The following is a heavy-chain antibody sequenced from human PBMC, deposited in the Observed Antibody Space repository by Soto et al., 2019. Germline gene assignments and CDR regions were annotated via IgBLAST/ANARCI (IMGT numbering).Heavy chain of an antibody. CDR3: ARGGGRGVVDY. Sequence: QLQLQESGPGLVKPSETLSLTCTVSGGSISSSSYYWGWIRQPPGKGLEWIGSIYYSGSTYYNPSLKSRVTISVDTSKNQFSLKLSSVTAADTAVYYCARGGGRGVVDYWGQGTLVTVSS. D-gene: IGHD3-16*01. CDR2: IYYSGST. V-gene: IGHV4-39*01. CDR1: GGSISSSSYY. J-gene: IGHJ4*02.